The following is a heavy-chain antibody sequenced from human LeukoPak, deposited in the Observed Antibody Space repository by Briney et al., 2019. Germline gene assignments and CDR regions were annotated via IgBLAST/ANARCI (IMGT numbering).Heavy chain of an antibody. J-gene: IGHJ4*02. Sequence: PSETLSLTCTVSGGSISSSSYYWGWIRQPPGKGLEWIGSIYYSGSTYYNPSLKRRVTISVDTSKNQFSLKLSSVTAADTAVYYCARHSDIVVVPAALHFDYWGQGTLVTVSS. CDR3: ARHSDIVVVPAALHFDY. CDR2: IYYSGST. CDR1: GGSISSSSYY. V-gene: IGHV4-39*01. D-gene: IGHD2-2*02.